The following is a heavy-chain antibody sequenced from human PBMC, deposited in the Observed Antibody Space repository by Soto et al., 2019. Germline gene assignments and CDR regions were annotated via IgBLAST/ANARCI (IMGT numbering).Heavy chain of an antibody. CDR1: GGSLSGHS. Sequence: SETLSLTCAVYGGSLSGHSWTWIRQSPGKGLEWIGDINHSGRVNYSPSLKSRVTISLDTSKNQFSLTLSAVTAADTAMYYCSTRAYDTNGYYRFDPWGQGTLVTVSS. CDR2: INHSGRV. CDR3: STRAYDTNGYYRFDP. D-gene: IGHD3-22*01. J-gene: IGHJ5*01. V-gene: IGHV4-34*01.